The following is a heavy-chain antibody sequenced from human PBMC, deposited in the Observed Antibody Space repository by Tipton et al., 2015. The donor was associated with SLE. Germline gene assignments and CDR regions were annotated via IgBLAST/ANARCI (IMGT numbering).Heavy chain of an antibody. V-gene: IGHV4-34*01. CDR3: ARVDWGNFDY. Sequence: TLSLTCAVYGGSFSGYYWSWIRQPPGKGLEWIGEINHSGSTNYNPSLKSRVTISVDTSKNQFSLKLSSVTAADTAVYYCARVDWGNFDYWGQGTLVTVSS. D-gene: IGHD3-16*01. J-gene: IGHJ4*02. CDR2: INHSGST. CDR1: GGSFSGYY.